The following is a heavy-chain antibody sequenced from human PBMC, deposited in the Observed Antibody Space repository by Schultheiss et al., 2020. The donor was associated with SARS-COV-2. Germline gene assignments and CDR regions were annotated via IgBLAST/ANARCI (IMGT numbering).Heavy chain of an antibody. V-gene: IGHV4-59*08. CDR3: ARVGIVGVLY. J-gene: IGHJ4*02. Sequence: SETLSLTCAVYGGSFSGYYWSWIRQPPGKGLEWIGYIYYSGSTNYNPSLKSRVTISVDTSKNQFSLKLSSVTAADTAVYYCARVGIVGVLYWGQGTLVTVSS. D-gene: IGHD1-26*01. CDR2: IYYSGST. CDR1: GGSFSGYY.